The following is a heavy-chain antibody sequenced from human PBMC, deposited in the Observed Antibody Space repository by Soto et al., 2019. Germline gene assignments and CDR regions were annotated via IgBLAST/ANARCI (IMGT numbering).Heavy chain of an antibody. CDR2: ISGTGDST. J-gene: IGHJ6*02. Sequence: PGGSLRLSCAASGFTFSSYGMHWVRQAPGKGLGCVSGISGTGDSTYYADSVKGRSTISRDNSKNTLSLQMNSLTAEDTALYFCAKGSGQYPYYNGMDVWGRGTTVTVSS. CDR3: AKGSGQYPYYNGMDV. CDR1: GFTFSSYG. D-gene: IGHD6-25*01. V-gene: IGHV3-23*01.